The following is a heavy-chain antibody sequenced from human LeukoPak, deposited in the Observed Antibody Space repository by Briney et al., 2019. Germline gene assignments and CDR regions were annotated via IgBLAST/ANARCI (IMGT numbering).Heavy chain of an antibody. D-gene: IGHD2-2*02. Sequence: GASVKVSCKASGGTFSSYAISWVRQAPGQGLEWMGGIIPIFGTANYAQKFQGRVTITADESTSTAYMELSSLRSEDTAVYYCARGAVPAVIVVSAFDIWGQGTMVTVSS. CDR1: GGTFSSYA. CDR3: ARGAVPAVIVVSAFDI. V-gene: IGHV1-69*13. J-gene: IGHJ3*02. CDR2: IIPIFGTA.